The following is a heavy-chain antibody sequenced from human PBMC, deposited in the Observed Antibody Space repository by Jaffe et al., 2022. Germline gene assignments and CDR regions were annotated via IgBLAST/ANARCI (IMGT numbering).Heavy chain of an antibody. V-gene: IGHV3-23*01. CDR1: GFTFSSYA. Sequence: EVQLLESGGGLVQPGGSLRLSCAASGFTFSSYAMNWVRQAPGKGLEWVSIISDSGDTMYYADSVKGRFTISRDNSKNTLFLQMNSLRAEDTAVYYCAKPSLRYCSDGSCHSGASDIWGQGTMVTVSS. D-gene: IGHD2-15*01. J-gene: IGHJ3*02. CDR2: ISDSGDTM. CDR3: AKPSLRYCSDGSCHSGASDI.